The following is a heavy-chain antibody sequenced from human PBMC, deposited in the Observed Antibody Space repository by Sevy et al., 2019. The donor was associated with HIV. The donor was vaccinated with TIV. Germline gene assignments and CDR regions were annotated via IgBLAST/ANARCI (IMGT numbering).Heavy chain of an antibody. J-gene: IGHJ6*02. CDR1: GFTFSSYG. CDR2: IRYDGSNK. V-gene: IGHV3-30*02. D-gene: IGHD3-22*01. CDR3: AKDPYYYDSSGYYKDYYYYGMDV. Sequence: GGSLGLSCAASGFTFSSYGMHWVRQAPGKGLEWVAFIRYDGSNKYYADSVKGRFTISRDNSKNTLYLQMNSLRAEDTAVYYYAKDPYYYDSSGYYKDYYYYGMDVWGQGTTVTVSS.